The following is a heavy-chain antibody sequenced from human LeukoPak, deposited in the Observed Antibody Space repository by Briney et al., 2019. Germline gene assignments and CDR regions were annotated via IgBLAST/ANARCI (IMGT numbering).Heavy chain of an antibody. D-gene: IGHD1-26*01. CDR1: GFSFNTYW. V-gene: IGHV3-74*01. CDR2: SNEDGTIT. CDR3: ARDLGGTAGY. Sequence: PGGSLRLSCAASGFSFNTYWMHWVRQVPGKGLVWVSRSNEDGTITNSAASVKGRFTISRDKNTLFFQMNSLGVEDTAIYYCARDLGGTAGYWGQGSLVTLSS. J-gene: IGHJ4*02.